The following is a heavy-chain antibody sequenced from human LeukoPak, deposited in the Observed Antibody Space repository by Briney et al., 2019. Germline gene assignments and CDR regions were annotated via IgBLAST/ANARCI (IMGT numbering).Heavy chain of an antibody. CDR2: MISSGVST. Sequence: GGSLRLSCAAAGFNFSNFGMNWVRQAPGKGLECVSAMISSGVSTYYADSVKGRFTIFRDNSKNTLYLQMHSLRVEDTAVYYCAKRGYLGGTGTHWGQGTLVTVSS. J-gene: IGHJ4*02. D-gene: IGHD1-14*01. V-gene: IGHV3-23*01. CDR3: AKRGYLGGTGTH. CDR1: GFNFSNFG.